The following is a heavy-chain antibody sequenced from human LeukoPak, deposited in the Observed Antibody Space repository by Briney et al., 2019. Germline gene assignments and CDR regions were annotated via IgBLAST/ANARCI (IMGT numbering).Heavy chain of an antibody. D-gene: IGHD3-9*01. CDR1: GFTFSSYW. Sequence: PGGSLRLSCAASGFTFSSYWMSWVRQAPGKGLEWVANIKQDGSEKYYVDSVKGRFTISRDNAKNSLYLQMNSLRAEDTAVYYCARVVYDFLTGYYYFDYWGQGTLVTVSS. CDR3: ARVVYDFLTGYYYFDY. V-gene: IGHV3-7*01. CDR2: IKQDGSEK. J-gene: IGHJ4*02.